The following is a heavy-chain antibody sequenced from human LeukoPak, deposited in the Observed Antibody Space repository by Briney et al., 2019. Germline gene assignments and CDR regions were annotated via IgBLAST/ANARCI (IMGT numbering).Heavy chain of an antibody. CDR2: MNTNSGNT. CDR1: GYTFTSYD. J-gene: IGHJ3*02. D-gene: IGHD4-17*01. CDR3: ARLDGDDAFDI. V-gene: IGHV1-8*01. Sequence: ASVKVSCKASGYTFTSYDINWVRQAPGQGLEWMGWMNTNSGNTGYAQKFQGRVTMTRNTSISTAYMELSSLRSEDTAVYYCARLDGDDAFDIWGQGTMVTVSS.